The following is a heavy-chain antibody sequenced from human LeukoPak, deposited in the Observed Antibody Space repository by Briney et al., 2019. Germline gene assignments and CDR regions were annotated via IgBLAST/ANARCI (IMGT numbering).Heavy chain of an antibody. CDR2: ISWNSGSI. D-gene: IGHD2-2*01. V-gene: IGHV3-9*01. J-gene: IGHJ4*02. Sequence: GRSLRLSCAASGFTFDDYAMHWVRQAPGKGLEWVSGISWNSGSIGYADSVKGRFTISRDNAKNSLYLQMNSLRAEDTALYYCAKVMKGGYCSSTSCPIDYWGQGTLVTVSS. CDR3: AKVMKGGYCSSTSCPIDY. CDR1: GFTFDDYA.